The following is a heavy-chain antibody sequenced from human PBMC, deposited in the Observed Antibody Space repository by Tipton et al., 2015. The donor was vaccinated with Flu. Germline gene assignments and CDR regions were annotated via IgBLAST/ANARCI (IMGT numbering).Heavy chain of an antibody. Sequence: TLSLTCTVSGGSISSSSYYWGWIRQPPGKGLEWIGSIYYSGSTYYNPSLKSRVTISVDTSKNQFSLKLSSVTAADTAVYYCASGTSYYYDAGAFVVWGQETMVTVFS. V-gene: IGHV4-39*07. CDR3: ASGTSYYYDAGAFVV. CDR1: GGSISSSSYY. CDR2: IYYSGST. D-gene: IGHD3-22*01. J-gene: IGHJ3*01.